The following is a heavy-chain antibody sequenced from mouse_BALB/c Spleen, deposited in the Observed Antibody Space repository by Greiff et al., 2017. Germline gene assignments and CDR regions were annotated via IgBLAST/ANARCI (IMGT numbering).Heavy chain of an antibody. CDR1: GFTFTDYY. CDR2: IRNKANGYTT. Sequence: EVKLMESGGGLVQPGGSLRLSCATSGFTFTDYYMSWVRQPPGKALEWLGFIRNKANGYTTEYSASVKGRFTISRDNSQSILYLQMNTLRAEDSATYYCARDYGTGAMDYWGQGTSVTVSS. V-gene: IGHV7-3*02. CDR3: ARDYGTGAMDY. D-gene: IGHD1-1*02. J-gene: IGHJ4*01.